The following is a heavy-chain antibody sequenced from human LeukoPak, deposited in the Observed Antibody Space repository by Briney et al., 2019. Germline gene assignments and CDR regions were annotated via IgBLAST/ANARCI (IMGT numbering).Heavy chain of an antibody. J-gene: IGHJ4*02. CDR1: GGSFSGYY. Sequence: PSETLSLTCAVYGGSFSGYYWSWIRQPPGKGLEWIGEINHSGSTNYNPSLKSRVTISVDTSKNQLSLKLSSVTAADTAVYYCASVEMATSHFYYWGQGTLVTVSS. CDR3: ASVEMATSHFYY. V-gene: IGHV4-34*01. D-gene: IGHD5-24*01. CDR2: INHSGST.